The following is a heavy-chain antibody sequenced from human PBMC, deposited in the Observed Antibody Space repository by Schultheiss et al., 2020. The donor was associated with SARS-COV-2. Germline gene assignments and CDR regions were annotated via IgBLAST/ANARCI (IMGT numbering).Heavy chain of an antibody. CDR1: GLTFNRHA. Sequence: GGSLRLSCAASGLTFNRHAMHWVRQAPGKGLEWVAVISNDGSNKDYADSVKGRFTISRDNSKNTLYLQMNSLRAEDTAVYYCARGPSQYSSHFDYWGQGTLVTVSS. D-gene: IGHD6-6*01. J-gene: IGHJ4*02. CDR3: ARGPSQYSSHFDY. V-gene: IGHV3-30*04. CDR2: ISNDGSNK.